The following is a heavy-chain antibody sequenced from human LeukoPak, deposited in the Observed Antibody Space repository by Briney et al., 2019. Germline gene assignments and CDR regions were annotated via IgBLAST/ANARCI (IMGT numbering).Heavy chain of an antibody. CDR3: ARKYSSSRGRRNYYYYYMDV. Sequence: GSLRLSCAASGFTFSNYNMNWVRQAPGKGLEWIGSIYYSGSTYYNPSLKSRVTISVDKSKNQFSLKLSSVTAADTAVYYCARKYSSSRGRRNYYYYYMDVWGKGTTVTVSS. D-gene: IGHD6-6*01. CDR1: GFTFSNYN. V-gene: IGHV4-39*07. CDR2: IYYSGST. J-gene: IGHJ6*03.